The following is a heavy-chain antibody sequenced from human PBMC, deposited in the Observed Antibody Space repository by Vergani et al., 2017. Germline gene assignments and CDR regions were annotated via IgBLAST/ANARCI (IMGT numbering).Heavy chain of an antibody. J-gene: IGHJ5*02. CDR1: GGSISSYY. D-gene: IGHD6-13*01. CDR2: IYYSGST. CDR3: AREGAAAEPFDP. V-gene: IGHV4-59*01. Sequence: QVQPQESGPGLVKPSETLSLTCTVSGGSISSYYWSWIRQPPGKGLEWIGYIYYSGSTNYNPPLKSRVTISVDTSKNQFSLKLSSVTAADTAVYYCAREGAAAEPFDPWGQGTLVTVSS.